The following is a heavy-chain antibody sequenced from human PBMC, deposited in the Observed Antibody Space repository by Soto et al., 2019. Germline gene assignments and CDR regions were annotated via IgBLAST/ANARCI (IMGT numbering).Heavy chain of an antibody. Sequence: GASVKVSCKASGCTFSSYAISWVRQAPGQGLEWMGGIIPIFGTANYAQKFQGRVTINADESTSTAYMELSSLRSEETAVYYCAIESGGYYYDSRGYYYYYGMEVWEQLTTDSVTS. V-gene: IGHV1-69*13. CDR1: GCTFSSYA. CDR3: AIESGGYYYDSRGYYYYYGMEV. D-gene: IGHD3-22*01. CDR2: IIPIFGTA. J-gene: IGHJ6*01.